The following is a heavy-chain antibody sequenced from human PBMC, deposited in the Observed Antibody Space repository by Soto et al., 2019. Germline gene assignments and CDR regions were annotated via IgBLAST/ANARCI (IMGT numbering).Heavy chain of an antibody. D-gene: IGHD6-19*01. CDR3: ARDAPWRIAVAAMRGYYYYGMDV. Sequence: ASVKVSCKASGYTFTSYGISWVRQAPGQGLEWMGWISAYNGNTNYAQKLQGRVTMTTDTSTSTAYMELRSLRSDDTAVYYCARDAPWRIAVAAMRGYYYYGMDVWGQGTTVTVSS. V-gene: IGHV1-18*01. CDR2: ISAYNGNT. J-gene: IGHJ6*02. CDR1: GYTFTSYG.